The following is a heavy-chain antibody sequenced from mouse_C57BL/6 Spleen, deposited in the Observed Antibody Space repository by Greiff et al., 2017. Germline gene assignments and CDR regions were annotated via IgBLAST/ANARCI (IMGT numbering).Heavy chain of an antibody. CDR2: ISYDGSN. V-gene: IGHV3-6*01. Sequence: VQLQQSGPGLVKPSQSLSLTCSVTGYSITSGYYWNWIRQFPGNKLEWMGYISYDGSNNYNPSPKNRISITRDTSKNQFFLKLNSVTTEDTATYYCARETAQAAFAYWGQGTLVTVSA. CDR3: ARETAQAAFAY. D-gene: IGHD3-2*02. J-gene: IGHJ3*01. CDR1: GYSITSGYY.